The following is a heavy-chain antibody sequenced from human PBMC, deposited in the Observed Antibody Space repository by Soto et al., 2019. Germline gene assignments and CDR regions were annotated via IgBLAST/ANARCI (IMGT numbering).Heavy chain of an antibody. D-gene: IGHD3-22*01. V-gene: IGHV3-23*01. CDR2: ITGNGDTT. CDR3: AKIDGYFDY. Sequence: VGSLRLSCAGSGFTFINTGMSWVRQAPGQGLEWVSAITGNGDTTYYADSVKGRFTISRDNSKSTLYLQMNSLRAEDTAVYYCAKIDGYFDYWGQGTLVTVSS. J-gene: IGHJ4*02. CDR1: GFTFINTG.